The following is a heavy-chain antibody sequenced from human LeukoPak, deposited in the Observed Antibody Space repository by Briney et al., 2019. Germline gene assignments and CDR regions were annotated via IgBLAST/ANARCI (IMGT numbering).Heavy chain of an antibody. Sequence: SGGSLRLSCAASGFTFSSYAMHWVRQAPGKGLEWVSAISGSGGSTYYADSVKGRFTISRDNSKNTLYLQMNSLRAEDTAVYYCAKVGRYSRAGGHFDYWGRGTLATASS. CDR2: ISGSGGST. V-gene: IGHV3-23*01. CDR1: GFTFSSYA. D-gene: IGHD6-13*01. J-gene: IGHJ4*02. CDR3: AKVGRYSRAGGHFDY.